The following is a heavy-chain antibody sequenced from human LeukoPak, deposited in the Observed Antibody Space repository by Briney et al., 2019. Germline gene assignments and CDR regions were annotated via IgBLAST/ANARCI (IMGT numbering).Heavy chain of an antibody. D-gene: IGHD6-13*01. Sequence: SGTLSLTCAVSGDSISSSNWWSWVRQPPGKGLEWIGYIYYSGSTNYNPSLKSRVTISVDTSKNQFSLKLSSVTAADTAVYYCAREVAAAGFDYWGQGTLVTVSS. CDR1: GDSISSSNW. J-gene: IGHJ4*02. CDR3: AREVAAAGFDY. V-gene: IGHV4-4*02. CDR2: IYYSGST.